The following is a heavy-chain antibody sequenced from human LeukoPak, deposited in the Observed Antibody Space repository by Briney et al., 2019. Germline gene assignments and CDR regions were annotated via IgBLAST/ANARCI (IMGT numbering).Heavy chain of an antibody. J-gene: IGHJ5*02. CDR3: ARDSYQDYYGRFDP. CDR1: GFSFSNHG. D-gene: IGHD3-10*01. CDR2: IWDDGNNK. V-gene: IGHV3-33*01. Sequence: HPGGSLRLSCAASGFSFSNHGMHWVRQAPGKRLEWVAVIWDDGNNKRYANSVNGRFTISRDNSENTLYLQMNGLTAEGTAMYYCARDSYQDYYGRFDPWGQGTLVIVSS.